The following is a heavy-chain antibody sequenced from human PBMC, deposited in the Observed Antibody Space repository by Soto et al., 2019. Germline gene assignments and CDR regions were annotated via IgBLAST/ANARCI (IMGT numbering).Heavy chain of an antibody. CDR3: ARDFTKSTSWPYYFDY. J-gene: IGHJ4*02. CDR2: ISAYSGST. D-gene: IGHD2-2*01. V-gene: IGHV1-18*01. CDR1: GYTFTTYG. Sequence: VASVKVCCKASGYTFTTYGISWVRQAPGQGLEWMGWISAYSGSTKFAQKFQGRVTMTTDTSTTTAYMDLRSLTSDDTAVYYCARDFTKSTSWPYYFDYWGQGTLVTVS.